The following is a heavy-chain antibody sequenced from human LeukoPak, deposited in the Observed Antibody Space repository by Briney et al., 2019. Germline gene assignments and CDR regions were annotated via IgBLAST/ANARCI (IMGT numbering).Heavy chain of an antibody. Sequence: SGTLSLTCTVSGDSINSLDLWSWVRQPPGKGLEWIGEMYLSGTTHSNPSVKSRVTISIDKSKNQFFLNLSSVTAADTAVYYCARGLRRGYSYGLQIGEYYYYYGMDVWGQGTTVTVSS. V-gene: IGHV4-4*02. J-gene: IGHJ6*02. D-gene: IGHD5-18*01. CDR2: MYLSGTT. CDR1: GDSINSLDL. CDR3: ARGLRRGYSYGLQIGEYYYYYGMDV.